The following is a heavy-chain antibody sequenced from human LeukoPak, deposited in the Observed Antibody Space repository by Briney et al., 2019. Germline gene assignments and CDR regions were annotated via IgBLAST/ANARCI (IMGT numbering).Heavy chain of an antibody. Sequence: SETLSLTCTVSGGSISSYYWSWIRQPPGKGLEWIGYIYYSGSTNYNPSLKSRVTISVDTSKNQFSLKLSSVTAADTAVYYCARGQLRFLEWSHHFDYWGQGTLVTVSS. D-gene: IGHD3-3*01. J-gene: IGHJ4*02. CDR2: IYYSGST. CDR1: GGSISSYY. CDR3: ARGQLRFLEWSHHFDY. V-gene: IGHV4-59*08.